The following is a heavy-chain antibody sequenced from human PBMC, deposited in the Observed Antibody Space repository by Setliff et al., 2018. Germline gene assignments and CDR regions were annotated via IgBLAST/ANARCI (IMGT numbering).Heavy chain of an antibody. CDR2: ICRGSNT. Sequence: SETLSLTCTVSGGSMTSYYWSWIRQTAGKGLEWIGRICSSENTIGRICRGSNTHYNPSLQSRVTMSLDTSTNQFSLRLSPVTAADTAVYYCARTSRDGATYMDVWGKGTTVTVSS. CDR1: GGSMTSYY. J-gene: IGHJ6*03. D-gene: IGHD3-10*01. CDR3: ARTSRDGATYMDV. V-gene: IGHV4-4*07.